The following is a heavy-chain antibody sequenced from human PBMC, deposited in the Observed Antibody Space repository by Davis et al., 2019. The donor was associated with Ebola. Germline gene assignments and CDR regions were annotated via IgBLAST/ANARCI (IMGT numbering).Heavy chain of an antibody. CDR1: GFTFSSYA. V-gene: IGHV3-30*01. CDR2: ISYDGSNK. D-gene: IGHD2-15*01. CDR3: AKGDKVDP. Sequence: GESLKISCAASGFTFSSYAMHWVRQAPGKGLEWVAVISYDGSNKYYADSVKGRFTISRDNSKNTLYLQMNSLRAEDTAVYYCAKGDKVDPWGQGTLVTVSS. J-gene: IGHJ5*02.